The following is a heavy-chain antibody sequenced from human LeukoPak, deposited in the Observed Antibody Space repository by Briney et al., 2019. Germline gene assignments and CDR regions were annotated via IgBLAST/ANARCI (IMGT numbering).Heavy chain of an antibody. J-gene: IGHJ4*02. CDR1: SYSINNGYL. CDR3: VRNAHHETTFGVIVHYFDY. D-gene: IGHD3-3*01. Sequence: SETLSLTCSVSSYSINNGYLWAWIRQPLGKGLEWIGSVYRSGSAYYNPSLNSRVTISVDTSKNQFSLKFSSVTAADTAVYYCVRNAHHETTFGVIVHYFDYWGQGTLVTVSS. V-gene: IGHV4-38-2*02. CDR2: VYRSGSA.